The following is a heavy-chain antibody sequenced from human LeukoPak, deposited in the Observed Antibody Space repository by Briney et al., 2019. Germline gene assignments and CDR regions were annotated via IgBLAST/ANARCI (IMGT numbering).Heavy chain of an antibody. V-gene: IGHV1-24*01. Sequence: GASVKVSCKVSGYTLSELSMHWVRQTPGKGLEWMGGFDPEDGETMYAQKFQGRVTMTEDTSTDTAYMELSSLRSEDTAVYYCATDRGTAMGYQPFDYWGQGTLVTVSS. CDR3: ATDRGTAMGYQPFDY. CDR2: FDPEDGET. D-gene: IGHD5-18*01. CDR1: GYTLSELS. J-gene: IGHJ4*02.